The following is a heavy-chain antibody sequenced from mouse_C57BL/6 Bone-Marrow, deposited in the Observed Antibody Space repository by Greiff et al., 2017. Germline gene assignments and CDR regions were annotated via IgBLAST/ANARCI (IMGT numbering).Heavy chain of an antibody. CDR3: ARLIYDDYDDFDY. J-gene: IGHJ2*02. V-gene: IGHV1-54*01. Sequence: QVQLQQSGAELVRPGTSVKVSCKASGYAFTNYLIEWVKQRPGQGLEWIGVINPGSGGTNYNEKFKGKATLTADKSSRTAYMQLSSLTSEDSAVYFCARLIYDDYDDFDYWGQGTSLTVSS. D-gene: IGHD2-4*01. CDR2: INPGSGGT. CDR1: GYAFTNYL.